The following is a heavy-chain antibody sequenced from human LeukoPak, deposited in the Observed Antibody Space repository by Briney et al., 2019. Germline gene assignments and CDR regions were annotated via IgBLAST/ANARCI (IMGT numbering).Heavy chain of an antibody. CDR1: GYTFTTYY. CDR3: ARGFSSSSHYYFDY. J-gene: IGHJ4*02. V-gene: IGHV1-46*01. Sequence: ASVKVSCKASGYTFTTYYIHWVRQAPGQGLEWMGIINPSGGSTSYPQKLQGRVTMTRDMSTSTVYMELSSLRSEDAAVYYCARGFSSSSHYYFDYWGQGTLVTVSS. D-gene: IGHD6-13*01. CDR2: INPSGGST.